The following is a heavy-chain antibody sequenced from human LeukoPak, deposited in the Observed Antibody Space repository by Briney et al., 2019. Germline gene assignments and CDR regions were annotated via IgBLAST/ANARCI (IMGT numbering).Heavy chain of an antibody. V-gene: IGHV4-39*07. CDR3: AKVAKYYYGSETYFFFED. Sequence: SETLSLTCTVSGGSISSSPYYWGWIRQPPGKGLEWIGSIYYSGTTHYSPSLEGRVTIPVDTSKNQFSLKLASVTAADTAIYYCAKVAKYYYGSETYFFFEDWGQGTLVTVSS. CDR2: IYYSGTT. J-gene: IGHJ4*02. D-gene: IGHD3-10*01. CDR1: GGSISSSPYY.